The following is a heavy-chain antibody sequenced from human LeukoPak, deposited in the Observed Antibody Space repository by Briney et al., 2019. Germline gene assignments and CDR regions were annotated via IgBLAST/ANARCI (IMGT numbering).Heavy chain of an antibody. CDR1: GGSISSGSYY. V-gene: IGHV4-61*02. Sequence: SETLSLTCTVSGGSISSGSYYWSWIRQPPGKGLEWIGRIYTSGSTNYNPSLNSRVTIQVDPPNNPFSLQLGAVTPPHAAVYYCARVEGYGDYFARWGQGTLVTVSS. D-gene: IGHD4-17*01. CDR3: ARVEGYGDYFAR. CDR2: IYTSGST. J-gene: IGHJ5*02.